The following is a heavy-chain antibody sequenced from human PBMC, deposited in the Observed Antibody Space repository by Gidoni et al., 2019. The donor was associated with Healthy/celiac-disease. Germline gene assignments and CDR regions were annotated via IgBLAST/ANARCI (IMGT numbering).Heavy chain of an antibody. V-gene: IGHV3-33*01. J-gene: IGHJ5*02. CDR3: AREGRIPMVYALSWFDP. Sequence: QVQLVESGGGVVQPGRSLRLSCAASVFTFRCDGMHWVRQAPGKGLEWVAVIWYDGSNKYYADSVKGRFTISRDNSKNTLYLQMNSLRAEDTAVYYCAREGRIPMVYALSWFDPWGQGTLVTVSS. CDR1: VFTFRCDG. CDR2: IWYDGSNK. D-gene: IGHD2-8*01.